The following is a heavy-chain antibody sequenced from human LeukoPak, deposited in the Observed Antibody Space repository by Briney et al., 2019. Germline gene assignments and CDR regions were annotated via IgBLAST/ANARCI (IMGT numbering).Heavy chain of an antibody. CDR2: ISSNGATT. Sequence: GPLRLPCSASGFTFKRFYLHWLRQAPGKGLEFVSHISSNGATTYYADSVKGRFTISRDNSKNTLYLQMSSLRADDTAVYYCVKDRSIAAPNNDFFDSWGQGALVTVSS. J-gene: IGHJ4*02. V-gene: IGHV3-64D*06. D-gene: IGHD6-6*01. CDR1: GFTFKRFY. CDR3: VKDRSIAAPNNDFFDS.